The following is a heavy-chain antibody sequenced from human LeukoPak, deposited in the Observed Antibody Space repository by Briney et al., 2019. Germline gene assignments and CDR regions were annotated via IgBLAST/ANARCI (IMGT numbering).Heavy chain of an antibody. V-gene: IGHV1-8*02. Sequence: GASVKVSCKASGYTFTSYDINWVRQATGQGLEWMGWMNPNSGNTGYAQKLQGRVTMTTDTSTSTAYMELRSLRSDDTAVYYCARENYGDSDYWGQGTLVTVSS. D-gene: IGHD4-17*01. CDR3: ARENYGDSDY. J-gene: IGHJ4*02. CDR2: MNPNSGNT. CDR1: GYTFTSYD.